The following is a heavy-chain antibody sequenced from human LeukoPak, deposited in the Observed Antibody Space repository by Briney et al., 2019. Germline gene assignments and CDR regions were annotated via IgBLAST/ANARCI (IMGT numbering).Heavy chain of an antibody. D-gene: IGHD3-9*01. CDR1: EYTLTELS. J-gene: IGHJ4*02. V-gene: IGHV1-24*01. CDR3: ATLYDILTGFDY. Sequence: GASVKVSCEVSEYTLTELSMHWVRQAPGKGLEWMGGFDPEDGETIYAQKFQGRVTMTEDTSTDTAYMELSSLRSEDTAVYYCATLYDILTGFDYWGQGTLVTVSS. CDR2: FDPEDGET.